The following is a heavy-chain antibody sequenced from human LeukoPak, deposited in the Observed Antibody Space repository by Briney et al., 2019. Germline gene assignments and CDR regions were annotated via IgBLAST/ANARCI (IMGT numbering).Heavy chain of an antibody. V-gene: IGHV3-11*04. CDR1: GFTFSDYY. Sequence: GGSLRLSCAASGFTFSDYYMSWIRQAPGKGLEWVSYISSSGSTIYYADSVKGRFTISRDNAKNSLYLQMNSLRAEDTAVYYCARVSGQQLALTAFGIWGQGTMVTVSS. CDR3: ARVSGQQLALTAFGI. J-gene: IGHJ3*02. CDR2: ISSSGSTI. D-gene: IGHD6-13*01.